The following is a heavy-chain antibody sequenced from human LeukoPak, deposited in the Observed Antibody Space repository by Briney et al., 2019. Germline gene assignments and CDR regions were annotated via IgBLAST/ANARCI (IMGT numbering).Heavy chain of an antibody. D-gene: IGHD5-24*01. CDR1: GGTFSSYA. CDR3: ARGDGYNLYYYYYMDV. J-gene: IGHJ6*03. CDR2: IIPIFGTA. Sequence: SVKVSCKASGGTFSSYAISWVRQAPGQGLEWMGGIIPIFGTANYAQKFQGRVTITTDESTSTAYMELSSLRSEDTAVYYCARGDGYNLYYYYYMDVWGKGTTVTVSS. V-gene: IGHV1-69*05.